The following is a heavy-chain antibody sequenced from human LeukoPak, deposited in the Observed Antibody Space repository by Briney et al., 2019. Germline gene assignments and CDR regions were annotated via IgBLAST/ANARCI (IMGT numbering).Heavy chain of an antibody. CDR3: ARMRGRYCSSNGCYVEY. Sequence: PGGSLRLSCAASAFTFSTYGMHWVRQAPGKGLEWVALISYDGDHKYHADSVKGRFTISRDNSKNTLYLQMNSLRVEDTAVYYCARMRGRYCSSNGCYVEYWGQGALVTVSS. CDR2: ISYDGDHK. J-gene: IGHJ4*02. V-gene: IGHV3-30*03. D-gene: IGHD2-2*01. CDR1: AFTFSTYG.